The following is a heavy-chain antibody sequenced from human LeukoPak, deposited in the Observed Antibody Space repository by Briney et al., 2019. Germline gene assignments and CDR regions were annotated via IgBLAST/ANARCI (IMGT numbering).Heavy chain of an antibody. V-gene: IGHV4-59*01. CDR1: GGSISSYY. CDR2: IYYSGST. Sequence: PSETLSLTCTVSGGSISSYYWSWIRQPPGKGLEWIGYIYYSGSTNYNPSLKSRVTISVDTSKNQFSLKLSSVTAADTAVYYCARIVVVVPAANKSFDA. D-gene: IGHD2-2*01. CDR3: ARIVVVVPAANKSFDA. J-gene: IGHJ5*01.